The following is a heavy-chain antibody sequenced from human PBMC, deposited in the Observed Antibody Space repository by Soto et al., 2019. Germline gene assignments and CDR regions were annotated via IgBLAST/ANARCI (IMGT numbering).Heavy chain of an antibody. Sequence: GGSLRLSCSASGFTFSSYAMHWVRQAPGKGLEYVSSISSNGGSTYYADSVKARFTISRDNPKNTLYLQMSSLRPEDTAVYYCVKDGSRGIGVVPGWFDPWGQGTLVTVSS. CDR1: GFTFSSYA. V-gene: IGHV3-64D*08. CDR3: VKDGSRGIGVVPGWFDP. J-gene: IGHJ5*02. CDR2: ISSNGGST. D-gene: IGHD3-3*01.